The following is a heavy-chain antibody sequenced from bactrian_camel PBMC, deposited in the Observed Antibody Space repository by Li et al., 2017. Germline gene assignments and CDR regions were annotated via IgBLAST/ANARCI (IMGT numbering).Heavy chain of an antibody. CDR2: IYSDGSNT. J-gene: IGHJ4*01. V-gene: IGHV3-2*01. CDR1: GFSSRTYF. D-gene: IGHD3*01. Sequence: HVQLVESGGGLVQPGGSLRLSCAASGFSSRTYFITWVRQAPGKGLEWVSSIYSDGSNTYYVDSVKGRFTISQDSARNTVYLQMNNLQPEDTATYYCAADTSAGCYGDIERLSAHIGQGTQVTVS.